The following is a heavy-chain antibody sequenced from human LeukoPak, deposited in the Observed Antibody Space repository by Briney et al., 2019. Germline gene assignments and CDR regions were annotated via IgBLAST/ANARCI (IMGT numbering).Heavy chain of an antibody. V-gene: IGHV4-34*09. Sequence: SETLSLTCAVYGGSFRGYYWSWIRQPPGKGLEWIGYIYYSGSTYYNPSLKSRVTISVDTSKNQFSLKLSSVTAADTAVYYCARDNYGGNSLGFDYWGQGTLVTVSS. CDR1: GGSFRGYY. J-gene: IGHJ4*02. CDR3: ARDNYGGNSLGFDY. CDR2: IYYSGST. D-gene: IGHD4-23*01.